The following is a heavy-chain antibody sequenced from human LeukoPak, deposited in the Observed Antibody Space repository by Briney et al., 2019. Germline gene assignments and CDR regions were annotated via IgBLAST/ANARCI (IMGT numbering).Heavy chain of an antibody. CDR3: ARDIQYYYYYMDV. Sequence: GGSLRLSCAASGFTFSSYWMSWVRQAPGKGLEWVANIKQDGSEKYYVDSVKGRFTISRDNAKNSLYLQMNSLRAEDTAVYYCARDIQYYYYYMDVWGKGTTVTVSS. J-gene: IGHJ6*03. CDR2: IKQDGSEK. V-gene: IGHV3-7*01. CDR1: GFTFSSYW.